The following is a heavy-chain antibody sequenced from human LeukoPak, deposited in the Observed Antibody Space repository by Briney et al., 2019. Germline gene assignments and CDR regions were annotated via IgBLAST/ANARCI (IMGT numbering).Heavy chain of an antibody. D-gene: IGHD1-26*01. J-gene: IGHJ4*02. CDR2: IYPGDSDT. CDR1: GYSFTTNW. Sequence: GESLKISCKGSGYSFTTNWIGWVRQMPGKGLEWMGIIYPGDSDTRYSPSFQGQVTISADKSISTAYLQWSSLKTSDTAMYYCVIRYSGTYSDYWGQGTLVTVSS. V-gene: IGHV5-51*01. CDR3: VIRYSGTYSDY.